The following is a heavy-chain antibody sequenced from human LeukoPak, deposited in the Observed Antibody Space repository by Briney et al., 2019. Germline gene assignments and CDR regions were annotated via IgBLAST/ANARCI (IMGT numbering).Heavy chain of an antibody. Sequence: GGSLRLSCATSGFTFSDHSMDWVRQAPGKGLEWVGRTRNKVNSYTTEYAASVKGRFTISRDDSKNSLYLQMNSLKTEDTAVYYCARAAYSSGFYYYYMDVWGEGTTVTVS. CDR3: ARAAYSSGFYYYYMDV. J-gene: IGHJ6*03. V-gene: IGHV3-72*01. CDR2: TRNKVNSYTT. CDR1: GFTFSDHS. D-gene: IGHD6-25*01.